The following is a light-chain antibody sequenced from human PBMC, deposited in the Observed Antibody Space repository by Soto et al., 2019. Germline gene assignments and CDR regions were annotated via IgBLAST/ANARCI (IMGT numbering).Light chain of an antibody. CDR1: QTISFY. J-gene: IGKJ2*01. CDR2: ATS. V-gene: IGKV1-39*01. CDR3: RQSISTPHT. Sequence: IQMTQSPSSLSASVGDTVTITCRASQTISFYLNWYQQKPGRTPNLLIYATSSLQSGVPSRFDGSGSGTEDTLTISSLQPDDFATYSGRQSISTPHTFGQGTKLELK.